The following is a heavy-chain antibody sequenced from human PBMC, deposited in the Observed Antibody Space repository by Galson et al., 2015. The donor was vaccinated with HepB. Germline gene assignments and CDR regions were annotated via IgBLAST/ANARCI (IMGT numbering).Heavy chain of an antibody. CDR3: ARVGYGDYVADY. V-gene: IGHV3-33*01. J-gene: IGHJ4*02. CDR1: GFTFSRHG. D-gene: IGHD4-17*01. CDR2: TWYDGSKK. Sequence: SLRLSCAASGFTFSRHGMHWVRQVPGKGLEWVAVTWYDGSKKYYADYVKGRFTISRDNSKNTLYLQMNSLRVEDTAVYYCARVGYGDYVADYWGQGTLVTVSS.